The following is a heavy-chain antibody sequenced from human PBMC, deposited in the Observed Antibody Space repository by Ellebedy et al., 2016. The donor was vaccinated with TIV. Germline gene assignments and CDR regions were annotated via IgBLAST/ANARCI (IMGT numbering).Heavy chain of an antibody. D-gene: IGHD3-10*01. J-gene: IGHJ5*02. CDR1: GFTLSSYW. Sequence: GESLKISCAASGFTLSSYWMNWVRQAPGKGLEWVANIKPVSSEINHADSVKGRFTISRDNAKNSLYLQMNNLRAEDTAVYYCVRDKYTMNRFDPWGQGTLVTVSS. CDR2: IKPVSSEI. V-gene: IGHV3-7*01. CDR3: VRDKYTMNRFDP.